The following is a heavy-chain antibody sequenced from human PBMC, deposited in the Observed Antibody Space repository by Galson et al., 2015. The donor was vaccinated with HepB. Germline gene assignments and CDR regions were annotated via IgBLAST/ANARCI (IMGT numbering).Heavy chain of an antibody. V-gene: IGHV3-30-3*01. D-gene: IGHD6-19*01. Sequence: SLRLSCAASGFTFRSYAMHWVRQAPGKGLEWVAVISYDGSNTYYADSVKGRFTISRDNSKNTLYLQMNSLRVEDTAVYYCARDRKQWLPPYYAMDVWGQGTTVTVSS. CDR2: ISYDGSNT. J-gene: IGHJ6*02. CDR3: ARDRKQWLPPYYAMDV. CDR1: GFTFRSYA.